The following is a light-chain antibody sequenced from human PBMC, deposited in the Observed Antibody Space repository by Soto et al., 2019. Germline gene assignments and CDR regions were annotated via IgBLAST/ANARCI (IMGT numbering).Light chain of an antibody. CDR1: QSVSSSF. CDR3: QQYGSSPYT. V-gene: IGKV3-20*01. J-gene: IGKJ2*01. CDR2: GAS. Sequence: EIGLTQSPGTLSLSPGEGATLSCRASQSVSSSFLAWYQQKPGQAPRLLIYGASSRATGIPDRFSGGGSGTDFTLTISRLEPEDFAVYYCQQYGSSPYTFGQGTKLEIK.